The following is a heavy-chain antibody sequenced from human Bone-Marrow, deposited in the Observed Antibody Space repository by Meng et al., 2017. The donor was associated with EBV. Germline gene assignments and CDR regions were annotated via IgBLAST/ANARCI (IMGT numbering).Heavy chain of an antibody. J-gene: IGHJ4*02. V-gene: IGHV1-3*01. CDR3: ATEPGYSSG. D-gene: IGHD6-19*01. CDR1: GYTFTNYA. Sequence: QVQLGQSGAEVRKPGDSVKVSCKASGYTFTNYAMHWVRQAPGQRLEWMGWINPGNGNTKYSQKFQGRASITRDISASIVYMELTSLRSEDTAVYYCATEPGYSSGWGQGTLVTVSS. CDR2: INPGNGNT.